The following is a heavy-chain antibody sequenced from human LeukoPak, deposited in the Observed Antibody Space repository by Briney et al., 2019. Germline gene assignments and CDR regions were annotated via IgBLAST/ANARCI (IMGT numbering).Heavy chain of an antibody. CDR1: GFNFGVFW. CDR3: VRDSRPGGAMGFYHNFDL. V-gene: IGHV3-7*01. D-gene: IGHD2/OR15-2a*01. Sequence: GGSLRLYCEASGFNFGVFWMAWVRQTPGKGLEWVADIKEDGREKFYVDSCKGRLANSRDNSKNLLGPQMNRLRGDDTALYFCVRDSRPGGAMGFYHNFDLWGLGTLVTVSS. J-gene: IGHJ4*02. CDR2: IKEDGREK.